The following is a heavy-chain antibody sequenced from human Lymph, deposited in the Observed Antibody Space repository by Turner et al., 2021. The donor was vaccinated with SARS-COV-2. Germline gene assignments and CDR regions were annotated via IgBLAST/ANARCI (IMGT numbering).Heavy chain of an antibody. D-gene: IGHD6-13*01. CDR2: ISGSGGST. J-gene: IGHJ4*02. Sequence: VQLLGSGGGLVQPGGALRLPWAASGFSLYSYAMSWVRQAPGKGMEWVSTISGSGGSTYYADSVKGRFTISRDNSKNTLYLQVNSLRAEDTAVYYCAKGGSRWAAFGHWGQGTLVTVSS. CDR3: AKGGSRWAAFGH. V-gene: IGHV3-23*01. CDR1: GFSLYSYA.